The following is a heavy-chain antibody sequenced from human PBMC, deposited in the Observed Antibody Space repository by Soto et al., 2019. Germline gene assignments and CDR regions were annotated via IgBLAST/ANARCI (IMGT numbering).Heavy chain of an antibody. CDR2: IYYSGST. Sequence: SETLSLTCTVSGGSISSYYWSWIRRPPGKGLEWIGYIYYSGSTNYNPSLKSRVTISLDTSKMQFSLKLSSVTAADTAVYYCARDLRAGSSSWKGLLGYWGQGTLVTVSS. J-gene: IGHJ4*02. D-gene: IGHD6-13*01. V-gene: IGHV4-59*01. CDR3: ARDLRAGSSSWKGLLGY. CDR1: GGSISSYY.